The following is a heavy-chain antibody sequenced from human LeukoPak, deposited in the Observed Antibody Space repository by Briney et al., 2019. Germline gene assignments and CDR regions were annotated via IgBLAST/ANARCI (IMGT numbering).Heavy chain of an antibody. CDR3: ARNLVHLWNVFDF. CDR2: VNWNGGST. V-gene: IGHV3-20*01. Sequence: GGSLRLSCAASGFTFDDYGMSWVRQAPGKGLEWISGVNWNGGSTGYADSVKGRFTVSRDNAKNSLYLQMSSLRAEDTAVYHCARNLVHLWNVFDFWGLGTMVTVSS. CDR1: GFTFDDYG. D-gene: IGHD5-18*01. J-gene: IGHJ3*01.